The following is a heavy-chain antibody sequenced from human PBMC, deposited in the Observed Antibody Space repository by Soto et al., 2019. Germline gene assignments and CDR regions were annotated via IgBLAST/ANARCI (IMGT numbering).Heavy chain of an antibody. D-gene: IGHD4-4*01. J-gene: IGHJ6*02. CDR1: GGSISSSSYY. CDR2: IYYSGST. V-gene: IGHV4-39*07. Sequence: SETLSLTCTVSGGSISSSSYYWGWIRQPPGKGLEWIGSIYYSGSTYYNPSLKSRVTISVDTSKNQFSLKLSSVTAADTAVYYCARVKVTPHYYYYGMDVWGQGTTVTVSS. CDR3: ARVKVTPHYYYYGMDV.